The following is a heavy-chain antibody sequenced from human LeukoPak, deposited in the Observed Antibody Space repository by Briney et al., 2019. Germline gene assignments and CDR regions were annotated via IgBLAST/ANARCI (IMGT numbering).Heavy chain of an antibody. Sequence: ASVKVSCKASGYTFTSYGISWVRQAPGQGLEWMGWISAYNGNTNYAQKLQGRVTMTTDTSTSTAYMELRSLRSDDAAVYYCARAGLGYSYGYPDYWGQGTLVTVSS. CDR1: GYTFTSYG. V-gene: IGHV1-18*01. J-gene: IGHJ4*02. CDR3: ARAGLGYSYGYPDY. D-gene: IGHD5-18*01. CDR2: ISAYNGNT.